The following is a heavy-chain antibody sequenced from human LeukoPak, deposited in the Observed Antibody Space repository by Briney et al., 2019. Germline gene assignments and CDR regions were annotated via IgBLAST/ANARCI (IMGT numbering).Heavy chain of an antibody. CDR1: GFTFSSYA. CDR3: AKDQRAAADFFDY. V-gene: IGHV3-23*01. J-gene: IGHJ4*02. CDR2: ISGSGGST. Sequence: GGSLRLSCAASGFTFSSYAMSWVGQAPGKGLEWVSAISGSGGSTYYADSVKGRFTISRDNSKNTLYLQMNSPRAEDTAVYYCAKDQRAAADFFDYWGQGTLVTVSS. D-gene: IGHD6-13*01.